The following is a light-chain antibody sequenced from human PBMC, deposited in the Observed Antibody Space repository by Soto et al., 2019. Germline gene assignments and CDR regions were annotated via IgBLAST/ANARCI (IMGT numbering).Light chain of an antibody. CDR3: QQYDHWPT. Sequence: EVVMTQSPATLSGSPGDRVILSCRASQSVGTNLVWYQQKLGQVPRVLIYVASTRATGIPAGFSGSGSGTEFTLTITSLQSEEFALYYCQQYDHWPTFGQGTKLDIK. CDR2: VAS. CDR1: QSVGTN. J-gene: IGKJ2*01. V-gene: IGKV3-15*01.